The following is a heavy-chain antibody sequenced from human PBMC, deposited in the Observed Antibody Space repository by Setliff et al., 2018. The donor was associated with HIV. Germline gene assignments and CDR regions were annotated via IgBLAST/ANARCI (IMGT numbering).Heavy chain of an antibody. J-gene: IGHJ4*02. Sequence: PSETLSLTCSVSGGSVSSGSYYWGWIRQPPGKGLEWIGTLYFTGSTYYNPSLKNRVTISVDTSKNQFSLKLSSVTAADTAVYYCAAGLHYYDSTGYPLTFDYWGQGALVTV. D-gene: IGHD3-22*01. CDR1: GGSVSSGSYY. V-gene: IGHV4-39*01. CDR3: AAGLHYYDSTGYPLTFDY. CDR2: LYFTGST.